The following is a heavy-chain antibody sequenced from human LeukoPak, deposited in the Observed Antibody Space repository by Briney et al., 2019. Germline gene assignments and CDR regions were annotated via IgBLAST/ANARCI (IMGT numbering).Heavy chain of an antibody. V-gene: IGHV1-18*01. CDR2: ISDYSGNP. Sequence: ATVKVSCKASGYTFTSYGISWVRQALGQGLEWMGWISDYSGNPNYAQKFQGRVTMTADTFTSTAYMELRSLRSDDTAVYFCARDSLLAAPYTDHWGQGTLVTVSS. CDR3: ARDSLLAAPYTDH. J-gene: IGHJ4*02. D-gene: IGHD3-10*01. CDR1: GYTFTSYG.